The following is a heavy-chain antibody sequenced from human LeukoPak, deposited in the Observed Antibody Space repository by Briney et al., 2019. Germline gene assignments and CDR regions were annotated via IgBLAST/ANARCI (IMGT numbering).Heavy chain of an antibody. CDR2: MNHSGST. D-gene: IGHD3-10*01. J-gene: IGHJ5*02. CDR3: ARHESVTMVRGVSGWFDP. Sequence: SETLSLTCAVYGVSFSGYYWSWIRQPPGKGLEWIGEMNHSGSTNYNPSLKSRVTISVDTSKNQFSLKLSSVTAADTAVYYCARHESVTMVRGVSGWFDPWGQGTLVTVSS. CDR1: GVSFSGYY. V-gene: IGHV4-34*01.